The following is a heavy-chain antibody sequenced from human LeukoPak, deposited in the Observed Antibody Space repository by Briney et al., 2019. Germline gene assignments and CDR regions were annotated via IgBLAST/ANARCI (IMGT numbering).Heavy chain of an antibody. CDR3: ARSYSSGWYDAVYAFDI. J-gene: IGHJ3*02. V-gene: IGHV4-30-2*01. CDR1: GGSISSGGYY. D-gene: IGHD6-19*01. Sequence: SETLSLTCTVSGGSISSGGYYWSWIRQPPGKALEWIGYLYYSGDTYYSPSLKSRVTISVDRSKNQFSLELTSVTAADTAVYYCARSYSSGWYDAVYAFDIWGQGTMVTVSS. CDR2: LYYSGDT.